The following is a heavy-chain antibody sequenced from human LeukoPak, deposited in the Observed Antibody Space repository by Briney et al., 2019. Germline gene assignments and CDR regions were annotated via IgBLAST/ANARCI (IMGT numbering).Heavy chain of an antibody. V-gene: IGHV3-23*01. CDR2: ISGSGGST. CDR1: GFTFSSYA. D-gene: IGHD3-22*01. Sequence: GGSLRLSCAASGFTFSSYAMSWVRQAPGKGLEWVSAISGSGGSTYYADSVKGRFTISRDNSKNTLYLQMNSLRAEDTAVYYCAALYYYDSSGYYSNFDYWGQGTLVTVSS. CDR3: AALYYYDSSGYYSNFDY. J-gene: IGHJ4*02.